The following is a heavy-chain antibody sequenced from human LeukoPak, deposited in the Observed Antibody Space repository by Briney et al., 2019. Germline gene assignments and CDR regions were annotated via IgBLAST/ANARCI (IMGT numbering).Heavy chain of an antibody. J-gene: IGHJ4*02. CDR2: IYYSGST. CDR3: ARRDVWGSYRSLGDY. V-gene: IGHV4-39*01. Sequence: SGTLSLTCTVSGGSISSSSYYWGWIRQPPGKGLEWIGSIYYSGSTYYNPSLKSRVTISVDTSKNQFSLKLSSVTAADTAVYYCARRDVWGSYRSLGDYWGQGTLVTVSS. D-gene: IGHD3-16*02. CDR1: GGSISSSSYY.